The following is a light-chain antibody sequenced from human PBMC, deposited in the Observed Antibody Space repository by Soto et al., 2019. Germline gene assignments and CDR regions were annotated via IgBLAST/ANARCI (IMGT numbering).Light chain of an antibody. V-gene: IGKV3-15*01. CDR1: QSVSSN. CDR2: GAS. J-gene: IGKJ1*01. Sequence: EIVMPQSPATLSVSPGERATLSCRASQSVSSNLAWYQQKPGQAPRLLIYGASTRATGIPARFSGSGSGTEFTLTISSLQSEDFAVYYCQQYNNWPRTFGKGTKVEIK. CDR3: QQYNNWPRT.